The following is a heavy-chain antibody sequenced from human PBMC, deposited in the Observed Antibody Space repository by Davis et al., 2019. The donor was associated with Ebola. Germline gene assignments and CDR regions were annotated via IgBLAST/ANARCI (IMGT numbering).Heavy chain of an antibody. V-gene: IGHV3-21*01. CDR2: ISSSGNYI. CDR1: GFTFSSYT. J-gene: IGHJ6*04. D-gene: IGHD2-2*01. Sequence: GGSLRLSCAASGFTFSSYTMNWVRQTPGKGLEWVASISSSGNYIYYANSLKGRFTISRDNARNSLYLQMNSPRAEDTAVYYCARDFSDGVVVVPAASSIWGKGTTVTVSS. CDR3: ARDFSDGVVVVPAASSI.